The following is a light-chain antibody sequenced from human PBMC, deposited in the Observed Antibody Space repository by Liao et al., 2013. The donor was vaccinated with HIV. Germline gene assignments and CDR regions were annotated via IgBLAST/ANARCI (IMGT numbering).Light chain of an antibody. CDR1: KLGDKY. Sequence: SYELTQPTSVSVSPGQTASITCSGDKLGDKYACWYQQKPGQSPLLVIYQDSKRPSGIPERFSGSNSGNTATLTIRGTQAMDEADYYCQAWDSSTAFYVFGTGTKVTVL. J-gene: IGLJ1*01. CDR3: QAWDSSTAFYV. V-gene: IGLV3-1*01. CDR2: QDS.